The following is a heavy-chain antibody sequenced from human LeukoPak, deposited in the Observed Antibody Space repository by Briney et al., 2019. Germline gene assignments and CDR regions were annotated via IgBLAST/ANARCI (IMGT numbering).Heavy chain of an antibody. D-gene: IGHD3-3*01. Sequence: PGGSLRLSCAASGFTVRSNYMSWVRQAPGKGLEWVSIIYSCGSTYYADSVKGRFTMSRDNSKNTLYFPMNSLRAEDTAVYYCARVPVWSGYLDAFDIWGQGTMVTVSS. CDR3: ARVPVWSGYLDAFDI. CDR2: IYSCGST. V-gene: IGHV3-66*03. J-gene: IGHJ3*02. CDR1: GFTVRSNY.